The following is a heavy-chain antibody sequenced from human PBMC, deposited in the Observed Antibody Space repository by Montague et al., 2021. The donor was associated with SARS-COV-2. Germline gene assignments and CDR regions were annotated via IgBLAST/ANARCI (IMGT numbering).Heavy chain of an antibody. CDR3: ARDRRRWLQLNNWFDP. V-gene: IGHV4-38-2*02. D-gene: IGHD5-24*01. CDR2: IYHSGST. J-gene: IGHJ5*02. CDR1: GYSISSGYY. Sequence: SETLSLTCTVSGYSISSGYYWGWIRQPPGKGLEWIGSIYHSGSTYYNPSLQSRVTISVDTSKNQFSLKLLSSVTAADTAVYYCARDRRRWLQLNNWFDPWGQGTLVTVSS.